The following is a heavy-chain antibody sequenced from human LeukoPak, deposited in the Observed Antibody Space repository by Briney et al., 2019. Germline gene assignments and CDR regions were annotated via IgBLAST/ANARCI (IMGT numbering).Heavy chain of an antibody. J-gene: IGHJ3*02. CDR3: AARHCSSTSCYTDAFDI. CDR1: GFTFTSSA. D-gene: IGHD2-2*02. V-gene: IGHV1-58*01. Sequence: SVKVSCKASGFTFTSSAVQWVRQARGQRLEWIGWIVVGSGDTNYAQKFQERVTITRDMSTSTAYMELSSLRSEDTAVYYCAARHCSSTSCYTDAFDIWGQGTMVTVSS. CDR2: IVVGSGDT.